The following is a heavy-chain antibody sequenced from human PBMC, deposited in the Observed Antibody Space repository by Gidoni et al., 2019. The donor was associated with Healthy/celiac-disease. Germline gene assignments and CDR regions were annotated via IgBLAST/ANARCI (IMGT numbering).Heavy chain of an antibody. J-gene: IGHJ2*01. CDR2: GST. V-gene: IGHV4-39*01. CDR3: AHQLGIHWYFDL. Sequence: GSTYYNPSLKSRVTISVDTSKNQFSLKLSSVTAADTAVYYCAHQLGIHWYFDLWGRGTLVTVSS. D-gene: IGHD7-27*01.